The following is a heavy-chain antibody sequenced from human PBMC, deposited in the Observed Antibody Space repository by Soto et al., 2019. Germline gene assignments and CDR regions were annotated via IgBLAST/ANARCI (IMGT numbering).Heavy chain of an antibody. CDR3: ARDRNRYSSYSSENWFDP. CDR1: GGSISSYY. D-gene: IGHD6-6*01. V-gene: IGHV4-59*01. CDR2: IYYSGST. J-gene: IGHJ5*02. Sequence: SETLSLTCTVSGGSISSYYWSWIRQPPGKGLEWIGYIYYSGSTNYNPSLKSRVTISVDTSKNQFSLKLSSVTAADTAVYYCARDRNRYSSYSSENWFDPWGQGTLVTVSS.